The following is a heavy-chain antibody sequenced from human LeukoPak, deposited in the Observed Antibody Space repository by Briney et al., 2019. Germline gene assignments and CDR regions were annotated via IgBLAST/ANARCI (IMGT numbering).Heavy chain of an antibody. D-gene: IGHD3-10*01. CDR3: AKAGVTDAFDT. J-gene: IGHJ3*02. Sequence: QPGESLRLSCAASGFAFGNYGKSWGRHPPGKGPEWVSTISHGDGSTHYADSVKGRFTISRDNSTNTLYPQMNSLRAEDTAVSYCAKAGVTDAFDTWGEGKLVTVS. CDR1: GFAFGNYG. CDR2: ISHGDGST. V-gene: IGHV3-23*01.